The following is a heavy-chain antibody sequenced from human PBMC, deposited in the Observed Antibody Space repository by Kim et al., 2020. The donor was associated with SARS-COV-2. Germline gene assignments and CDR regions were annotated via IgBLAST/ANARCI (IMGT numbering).Heavy chain of an antibody. D-gene: IGHD6-19*01. J-gene: IGHJ4*02. V-gene: IGHV4-34*01. Sequence: NYNPSLKSRVTISVDTSKNQFSLKLSSVTAADTAVYYCARGRIAVAGGDYWGQGTLVTVSS. CDR3: ARGRIAVAGGDY.